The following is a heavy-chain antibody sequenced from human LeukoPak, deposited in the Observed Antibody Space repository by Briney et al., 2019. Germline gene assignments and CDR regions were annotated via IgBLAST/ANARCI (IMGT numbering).Heavy chain of an antibody. J-gene: IGHJ4*02. CDR3: ARGPSGYHNT. V-gene: IGHV3-30*02. CDR2: IRFDGINK. CDR1: GFAFSNYG. Sequence: PGGSLRLSCAASGFAFSNYGIHWVRQAPGKGLEWVAFIRFDGINKYYADSVKGRFTISRDNSKNTVYLQMNSLRAEDTAVYYCARGPSGYHNTGGQGTLVTVSS. D-gene: IGHD5-12*01.